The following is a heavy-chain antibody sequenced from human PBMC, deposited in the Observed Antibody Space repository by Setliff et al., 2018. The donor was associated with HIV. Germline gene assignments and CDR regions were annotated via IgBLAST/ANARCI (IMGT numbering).Heavy chain of an antibody. CDR2: VSGSGTAT. CDR1: GFTFSSFA. Sequence: PGGSLRLSCGASGFTFSSFAMNWVRHAPGKGLEWVSAVSGSGTATEYADSVKGRFTISRDNSKNALYLEMNNLRAEDTAVYYCARDGDYDFWSGSAGPDYWGQGTLVTVSS. V-gene: IGHV3-23*01. CDR3: ARDGDYDFWSGSAGPDY. J-gene: IGHJ4*02. D-gene: IGHD3-3*01.